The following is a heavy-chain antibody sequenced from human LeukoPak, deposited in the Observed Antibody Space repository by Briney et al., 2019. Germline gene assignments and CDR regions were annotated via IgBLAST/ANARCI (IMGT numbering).Heavy chain of an antibody. V-gene: IGHV4-4*07. CDR1: GDSISDYY. Sequence: MPSETLSLTCTVSGDSISDYYWSWIRQPAGRGLEWIGRIFTTENTDYNPSLTSRVTMSIDTSKNQFSLTLSSVTAADTAVYYCARVGSGRYNYGYSLVYWGQGTLVTVSS. CDR2: IFTTENT. D-gene: IGHD5-18*01. CDR3: ARVGSGRYNYGYSLVY. J-gene: IGHJ4*02.